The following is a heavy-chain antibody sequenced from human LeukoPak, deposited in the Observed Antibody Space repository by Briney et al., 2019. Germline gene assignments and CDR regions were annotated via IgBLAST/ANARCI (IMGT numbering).Heavy chain of an antibody. J-gene: IGHJ4*02. CDR1: GASISTYF. D-gene: IGHD6-19*01. CDR3: ARASSYSSGWDN. Sequence: SETLSLTCTVSGASISTYFWTWIRQPAGKGLEWIGRVYTSGSTDYNPSLKSRVTISVDTSKNQFSLKLSSVTAADTAVYYCARASSYSSGWDNWGQGTLVTVSS. CDR2: VYTSGST. V-gene: IGHV4-4*07.